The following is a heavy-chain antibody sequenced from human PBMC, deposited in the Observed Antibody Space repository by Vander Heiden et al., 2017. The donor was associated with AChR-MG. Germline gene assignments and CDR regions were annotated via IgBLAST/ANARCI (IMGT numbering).Heavy chain of an antibody. CDR2: IWYDGSNK. V-gene: IGHV3-33*01. Sequence: QVQLVESGGGVVQPGRSLRLSWAASGFTFSPYGGDWVRQAPGKGLEWVAVIWYDGSNKYYADSVKGRFTISRDNSKNTLYLQMNSLRAEDTAVYYCASGNTAMWVDPNDYYMDVWGKGTTGTVSS. J-gene: IGHJ6*03. CDR1: GFTFSPYG. CDR3: ASGNTAMWVDPNDYYMDV. D-gene: IGHD5-18*01.